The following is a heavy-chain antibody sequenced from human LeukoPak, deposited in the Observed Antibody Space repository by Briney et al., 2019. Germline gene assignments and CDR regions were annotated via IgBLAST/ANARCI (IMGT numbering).Heavy chain of an antibody. V-gene: IGHV1-69*01. J-gene: IGHJ6*04. CDR3: ARSGYCSGGSCYSNYYYGMDV. D-gene: IGHD2-15*01. CDR2: IIPIFGTA. Sequence: SVKVSCKASGGTFSSYAISWVRQDPGQGLEWMGGIIPIFGTANYAQKFQGRVTITADESTSTAYMELSSLRSEDTAVYYCARSGYCSGGSCYSNYYYGMDVWGKGTTVTVSS. CDR1: GGTFSSYA.